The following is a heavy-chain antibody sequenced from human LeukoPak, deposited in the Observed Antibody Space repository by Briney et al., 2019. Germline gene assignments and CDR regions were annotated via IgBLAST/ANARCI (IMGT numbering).Heavy chain of an antibody. J-gene: IGHJ3*02. Sequence: GGSLRLSCAASGFTFSSYWMHWVRQAPGKGLVWVSRINSDGGSTSYADSVKGRFTISRDNAKNTLYLQMNSLRAEDTAVYYCARDPVERRLQYDAFDIWGQGTMVTVSS. CDR2: INSDGGST. CDR3: ARDPVERRLQYDAFDI. V-gene: IGHV3-74*01. CDR1: GFTFSSYW. D-gene: IGHD4-4*01.